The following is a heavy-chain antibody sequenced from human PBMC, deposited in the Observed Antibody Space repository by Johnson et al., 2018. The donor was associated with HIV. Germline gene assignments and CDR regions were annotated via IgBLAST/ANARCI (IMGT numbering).Heavy chain of an antibody. Sequence: QVQLVESGGGVVQPGRSLRLSCAASGFTFSTYAMHWVRQAPGKGLEWVAVISSDESNKYYADSVKGRFTISTDNSKNTLFLQMDSLRADDTAVYYCAREGVSGSYYDAFDLWGQGTMVTVSS. CDR1: GFTFSTYA. J-gene: IGHJ3*01. V-gene: IGHV3-30*04. D-gene: IGHD1-26*01. CDR2: ISSDESNK. CDR3: AREGVSGSYYDAFDL.